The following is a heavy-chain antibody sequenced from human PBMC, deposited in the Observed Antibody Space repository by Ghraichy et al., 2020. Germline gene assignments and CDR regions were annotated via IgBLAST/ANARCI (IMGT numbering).Heavy chain of an antibody. V-gene: IGHV3-30*03. CDR3: AHIAARSQFDY. J-gene: IGHJ4*02. Sequence: GGSLRLSCAASGFTFSSYGMHWVRQAPGKGLEWVAVISYDGSNKYYADSVKGRFTISRDNSKNTLYLQMNSLRAEDTAVYYCAHIAARSQFDYWGQGTLVTVSS. CDR2: ISYDGSNK. CDR1: GFTFSSYG. D-gene: IGHD6-6*01.